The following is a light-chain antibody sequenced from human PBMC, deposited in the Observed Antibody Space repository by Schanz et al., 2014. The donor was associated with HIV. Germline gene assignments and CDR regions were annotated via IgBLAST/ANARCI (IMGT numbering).Light chain of an antibody. Sequence: QSAMTQPPSASGSPGQSVTISCTGTSSDVGGHNSVSWYQHHPGKAPKLIIFEVSERPSGVPDRFSGSKSGNTASLTVSGLQAEDEADYYCCSYAGSYTWVFGGGTKLTVL. CDR2: EVS. J-gene: IGLJ3*02. CDR3: CSYAGSYTWV. V-gene: IGLV2-8*01. CDR1: SSDVGGHNS.